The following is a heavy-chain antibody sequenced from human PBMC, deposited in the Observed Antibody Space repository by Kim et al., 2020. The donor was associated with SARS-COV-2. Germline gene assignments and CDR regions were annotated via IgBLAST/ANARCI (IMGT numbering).Heavy chain of an antibody. D-gene: IGHD7-27*01. J-gene: IGHJ6*02. V-gene: IGHV3-23*01. CDR3: ANQAPLGNWGSDYYGMDV. Sequence: GGSLRLSCAASGFTFNNYAMCWVRQAPGQGLEWVSGITGSGSTTYYAESVKGRFTISRDNSKNTLYLQMNSLRAEDTAQYYCANQAPLGNWGSDYYGMDVWAKGPRSPSP. CDR1: GFTFNNYA. CDR2: ITGSGSTT.